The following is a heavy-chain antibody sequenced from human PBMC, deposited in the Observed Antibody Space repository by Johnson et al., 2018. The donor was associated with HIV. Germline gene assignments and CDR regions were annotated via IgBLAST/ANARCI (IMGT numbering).Heavy chain of an antibody. CDR2: IKQDGSEK. CDR3: AKDTGAYYYDSSGYWDAFDI. Sequence: VQLLESGGGVVQPGGSLRLSCAASGFTVSSNYMTWVRQAPGKGLEWVANIKQDGSEKYYVDSVKGRFTISRDNAKNSLYLQMNSLRAEDTALYYCAKDTGAYYYDSSGYWDAFDIWGQGTMVTVSS. D-gene: IGHD3-22*01. J-gene: IGHJ3*02. CDR1: GFTVSSNY. V-gene: IGHV3-7*03.